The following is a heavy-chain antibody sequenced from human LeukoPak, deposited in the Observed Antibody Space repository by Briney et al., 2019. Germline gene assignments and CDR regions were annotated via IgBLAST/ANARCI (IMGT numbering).Heavy chain of an antibody. CDR2: IIPIFGTA. Sequence: ASVKVSCKASGGTSSSYAISWVRQAPGQGLEWMGGIIPIFGTANYAQKFQGRVTITADESTSTAYMELSSLRSEDTAVYYCAATLRYFDWLLSLNLWGQGTLVTVSS. V-gene: IGHV1-69*13. CDR3: AATLRYFDWLLSLNL. J-gene: IGHJ4*02. CDR1: GGTSSSYA. D-gene: IGHD3-9*01.